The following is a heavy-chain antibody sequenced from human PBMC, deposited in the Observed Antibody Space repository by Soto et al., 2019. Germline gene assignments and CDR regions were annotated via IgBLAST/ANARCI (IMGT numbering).Heavy chain of an antibody. CDR3: ARASTLTGHCGSVSCPRMDV. V-gene: IGHV1-69*06. CDR2: ILPIFGTA. CDR1: GGTFSSYA. D-gene: IGHD2-2*01. J-gene: IGHJ6*02. Sequence: QVQLVQSGAEVKKPGSPVKVSCKASGGTFSSYAISWVRQAPGQGLEWMGGILPIFGTANYARKFQGRVTITADRSTSTAYMELSSLRSEDTAVYYCARASTLTGHCGSVSCPRMDVWGQGTTVTVSS.